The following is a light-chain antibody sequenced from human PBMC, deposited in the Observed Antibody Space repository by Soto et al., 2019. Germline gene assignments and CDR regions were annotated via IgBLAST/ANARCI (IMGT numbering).Light chain of an antibody. CDR3: QQYRSWPRT. CDR2: GAF. Sequence: EIVLTQSPATLSVSPGERVILSCRASQSVDISLSWYQQKPGQAPRLLIYGAFTRATDMPGTFSGRGSGTEFTLTITSLRPEDFGVYYCQQYRSWPRTFGQGTKVDIK. V-gene: IGKV3-15*01. CDR1: QSVDIS. J-gene: IGKJ1*01.